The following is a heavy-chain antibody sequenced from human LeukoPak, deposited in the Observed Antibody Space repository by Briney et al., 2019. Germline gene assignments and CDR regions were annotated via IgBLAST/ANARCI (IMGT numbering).Heavy chain of an antibody. CDR1: GFTFSNYA. J-gene: IGHJ4*02. V-gene: IGHV3-23*01. Sequence: GGPLRLSCAASGFTFSNYALTWIRQAPGKGLEWVSEISGSGESTYYGDSVKGRFTISRDNSKNTLYLQMNSLRAGDTAVYYCAREHWDFDYWGQGTLVTVSS. D-gene: IGHD7-27*01. CDR2: ISGSGEST. CDR3: AREHWDFDY.